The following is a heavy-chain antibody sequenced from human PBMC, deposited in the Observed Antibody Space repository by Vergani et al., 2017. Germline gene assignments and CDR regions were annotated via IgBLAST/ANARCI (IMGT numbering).Heavy chain of an antibody. J-gene: IGHJ6*03. CDR3: ARVATGDGVYYYYYMDV. CDR1: GGSISSYY. Sequence: QLQLQESGPGLVKPSETLSLTCTVSGGSISSYYWSWIRQPPGKGLEWIGYIYYSGSTNYNPSLKSRVTISVDTSKNQFSLKLSSVTAADTAVYYCARVATGDGVYYYYYMDVWGKGTTVTVSS. V-gene: IGHV4-59*01. CDR2: IYYSGST. D-gene: IGHD7-27*01.